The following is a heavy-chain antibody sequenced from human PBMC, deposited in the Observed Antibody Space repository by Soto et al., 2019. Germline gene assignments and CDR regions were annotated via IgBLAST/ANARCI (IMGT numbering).Heavy chain of an antibody. D-gene: IGHD3-10*01. Sequence: PSETLSLTCTVSGGSISSSSYYWGWIRQPPGKGLEWIGSIYYSGSTYYNPSLKSRVTISVDTSKNQFSLKLSSVTAADTAVYYCANMGRDYASGSDYYYMDVWGKGTTVTVSS. CDR3: ANMGRDYASGSDYYYMDV. J-gene: IGHJ6*03. CDR1: GGSISSSSYY. V-gene: IGHV4-39*01. CDR2: IYYSGST.